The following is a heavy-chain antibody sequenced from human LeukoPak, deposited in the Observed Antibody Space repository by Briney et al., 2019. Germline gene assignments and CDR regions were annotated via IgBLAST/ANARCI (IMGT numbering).Heavy chain of an antibody. CDR3: ARASTHRYNWKSGQLNDAFDI. D-gene: IGHD1-20*01. CDR1: GYTFTHYV. V-gene: IGHV1-18*01. Sequence: ASVKASCKTSGYTFTHYVISWVRQAPGQGLEWMGRISPYNGNTKYAQKLQGRVTMTTDTSTSTAYMELRSLRSDDTAVYYCARASTHRYNWKSGQLNDAFDIWGQGTMVTVSS. J-gene: IGHJ3*02. CDR2: ISPYNGNT.